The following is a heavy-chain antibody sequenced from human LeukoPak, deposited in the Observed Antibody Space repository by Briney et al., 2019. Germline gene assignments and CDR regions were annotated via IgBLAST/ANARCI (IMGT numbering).Heavy chain of an antibody. CDR3: TSYYYGSGYNWFDP. J-gene: IGHJ5*02. V-gene: IGHV3-49*04. CDR1: GFTFGDYA. D-gene: IGHD3-10*01. CDR2: IRSKAYGGTT. Sequence: GGSLRLSCTASGFTFGDYAMSWVRQAPGKELEWVGFIRSKAYGGTTEYAASVKGRFTISRDDSKSIAYLQMNSLKTEDTAVYYCTSYYYGSGYNWFDPWGQGTLVTVSS.